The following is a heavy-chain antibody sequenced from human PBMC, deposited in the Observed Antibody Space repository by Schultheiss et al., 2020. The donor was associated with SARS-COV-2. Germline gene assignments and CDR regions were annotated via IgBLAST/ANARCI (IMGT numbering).Heavy chain of an antibody. CDR3: ARALESIVVVPTGY. CDR1: GYTFTGYY. J-gene: IGHJ4*02. CDR2: INPNSGGT. D-gene: IGHD2-2*01. Sequence: GESLKISCKASGYTFTGYYMHWVRQAPGQGLEWMGWINPNSGGTNYAQKFQGRVTMTRDTSISTAYMELSRLRSDDTAVYYCARALESIVVVPTGYWGQGTLVTVSS. V-gene: IGHV1-2*02.